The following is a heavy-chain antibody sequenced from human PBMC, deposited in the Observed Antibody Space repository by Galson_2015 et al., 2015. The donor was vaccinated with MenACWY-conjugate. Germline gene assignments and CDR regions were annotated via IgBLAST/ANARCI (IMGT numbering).Heavy chain of an antibody. Sequence: SLRLSCAASGFTFSTYAMTWVRQAPGKGLEWVSGISGSGSTTYYADSVKGRFTISRDNSKNTLYLQMNSLRGEDTAVYYCARGDYYAYSFDSWGQGTLVTVSS. V-gene: IGHV3-23*01. J-gene: IGHJ4*02. CDR1: GFTFSTYA. D-gene: IGHD3-10*01. CDR3: ARGDYYAYSFDS. CDR2: ISGSGSTT.